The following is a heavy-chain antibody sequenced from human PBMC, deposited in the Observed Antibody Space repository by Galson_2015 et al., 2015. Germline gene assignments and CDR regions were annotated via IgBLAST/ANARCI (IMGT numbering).Heavy chain of an antibody. V-gene: IGHV3-30*18. D-gene: IGHD6-19*01. CDR2: ISYDGSNK. CDR3: AKDRGYSSGWYTPGPVDY. J-gene: IGHJ4*02. Sequence: SLRLSCAASGFTFSSYGMHWVRQAPGKGLEWVAVISYDGSNKYYADSVKGRFTISRDNSKSTLYLQMNSLRAEDTAVYYCAKDRGYSSGWYTPGPVDYWGQGTLVTVSS. CDR1: GFTFSSYG.